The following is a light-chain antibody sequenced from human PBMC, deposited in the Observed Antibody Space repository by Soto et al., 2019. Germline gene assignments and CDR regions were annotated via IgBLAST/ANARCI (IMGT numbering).Light chain of an antibody. J-gene: IGKJ3*01. CDR3: QQYDKWPLT. CDR1: QSISTN. V-gene: IGKV3-15*01. CDR2: GAS. Sequence: EIVMTQSPATLSVSPGERASLSCRASQSISTNLAWYQQKPGQAPRLLIYGASTRATGIPARFSGSGSGTEFTLTISSPQSEDFAVYYCQQYDKWPLTFGHGT.